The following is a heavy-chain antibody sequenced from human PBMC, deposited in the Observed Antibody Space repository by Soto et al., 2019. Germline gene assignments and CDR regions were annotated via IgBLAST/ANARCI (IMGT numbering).Heavy chain of an antibody. D-gene: IGHD4-17*01. V-gene: IGHV3-23*01. Sequence: GGSLRLSCSASGFTFSSYPMSWVRQARGKGLECVSAISGSGGSTYYADSVKGRFTISRDNSKNTLYLQMNSLRAEDTAVYYCAKVPDDYEYYYYGMDVWGQGTTVTVSS. CDR3: AKVPDDYEYYYYGMDV. CDR2: ISGSGGST. J-gene: IGHJ6*02. CDR1: GFTFSSYP.